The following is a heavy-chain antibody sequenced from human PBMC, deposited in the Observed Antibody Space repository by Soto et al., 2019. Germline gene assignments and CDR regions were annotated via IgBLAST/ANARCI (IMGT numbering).Heavy chain of an antibody. V-gene: IGHV3-33*01. J-gene: IGHJ4*02. D-gene: IGHD6-19*01. CDR3: ARGSSFFNSGWYGGFDS. Sequence: QVQLVDSGGGVVQPGRSLRLSCAASGFTFSNYGMHWVRQAPGKGLEWVAVIWYDGSSEFYADSVKGRFRISRDNSKNTLYLQTNRLRADDTAVYYCARGSSFFNSGWYGGFDSWGQGTRVTFSS. CDR1: GFTFSNYG. CDR2: IWYDGSSE.